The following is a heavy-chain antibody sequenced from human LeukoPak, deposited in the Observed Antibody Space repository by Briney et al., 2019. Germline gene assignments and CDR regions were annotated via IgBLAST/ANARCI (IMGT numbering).Heavy chain of an antibody. Sequence: SETLSLTCAVYGGSFSGYYWSWIRQPPGKGLEWIGEINHSGSTNYNPSLKSRVTISVDTSKNQFSLKLSSVTPADTAIYYCARDPRVDYVWGSEDYYFDYWGQGTLVTVSS. J-gene: IGHJ4*02. D-gene: IGHD3-16*01. CDR3: ARDPRVDYVWGSEDYYFDY. CDR1: GGSFSGYY. CDR2: INHSGST. V-gene: IGHV4-34*01.